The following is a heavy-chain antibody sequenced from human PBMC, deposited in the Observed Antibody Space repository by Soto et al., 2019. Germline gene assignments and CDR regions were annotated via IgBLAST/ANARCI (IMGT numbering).Heavy chain of an antibody. CDR3: TRQCSYYENDY. V-gene: IGHV3-73*01. Sequence: GSVRLSCAAGRLTFSGSSMHCVRQASGKGVEWVGGIRSKANNYATAYAASVKGRFAISRDDSKNTAFLQMNSLKTEDTAVYYCTRQCSYYENDYWGQGTLGTVSS. D-gene: IGHD3-22*01. J-gene: IGHJ4*02. CDR1: RLTFSGSS. CDR2: IRSKANNYAT.